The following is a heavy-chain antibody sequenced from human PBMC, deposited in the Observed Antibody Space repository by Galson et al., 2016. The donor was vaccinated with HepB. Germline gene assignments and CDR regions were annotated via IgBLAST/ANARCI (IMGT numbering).Heavy chain of an antibody. CDR1: GFTFGDYA. D-gene: IGHD3-16*01. CDR2: ISWNSGGR. J-gene: IGHJ4*02. CDR3: AKDMPVGWGGLDS. Sequence: SLRLSCAASGFTFGDYAMHWVRQAPGKGLEWVSGISWNSGGRDYAESVKGRLTIYRDNARTSLYMPRNSRRAEDTALYYCAKDMPVGWGGLDSWGQGTLVTVSS. V-gene: IGHV3-9*01.